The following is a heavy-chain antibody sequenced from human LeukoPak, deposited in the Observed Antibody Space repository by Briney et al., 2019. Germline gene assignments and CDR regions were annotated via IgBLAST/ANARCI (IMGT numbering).Heavy chain of an antibody. CDR1: GGTFSSYA. J-gene: IGHJ4*02. D-gene: IGHD3-3*01. Sequence: SVKVSCKASGGTFSSYAISWVRQAPGQGLEWMGRIIHILGIANYAQKFQGRVTITADKSTSTAYMELSSLRSEDTAVYYCASDDYYDCWSCYLHWGQGTLVTVSS. CDR2: IIHILGIA. CDR3: ASDDYYDCWSCYLH. V-gene: IGHV1-69*04.